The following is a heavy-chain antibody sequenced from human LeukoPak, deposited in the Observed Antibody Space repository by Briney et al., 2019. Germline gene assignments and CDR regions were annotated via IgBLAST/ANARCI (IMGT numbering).Heavy chain of an antibody. Sequence: SETLSLTCAVYGGSFSGYYWSWIRQPPGKGLEWIGEINHSGSTNYNPSLKSRVTISVDTSKNQFSLKLSSVTAADTAVYYCARGPWRVVAAYNWFDPWGQGTLVTISS. J-gene: IGHJ5*02. CDR2: INHSGST. CDR1: GGSFSGYY. D-gene: IGHD2-15*01. CDR3: ARGPWRVVAAYNWFDP. V-gene: IGHV4-34*01.